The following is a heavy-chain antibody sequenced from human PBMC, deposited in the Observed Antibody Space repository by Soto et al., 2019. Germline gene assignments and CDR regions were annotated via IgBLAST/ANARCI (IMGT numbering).Heavy chain of an antibody. V-gene: IGHV3-23*01. J-gene: IGHJ6*02. CDR2: VSGNGRTT. D-gene: IGHD3-3*01. CDR3: AKDGDYYHFWSGYGLDL. Sequence: GGSLRLSCAGSGFIFSNYAVSWVRQAPGKGLEWVSAVSGNGRTTYYADSAKGRFSISRDNSKNTVYLLMNSLRAEDTAVYYCAKDGDYYHFWSGYGLDLWGQGTTVTVSS. CDR1: GFIFSNYA.